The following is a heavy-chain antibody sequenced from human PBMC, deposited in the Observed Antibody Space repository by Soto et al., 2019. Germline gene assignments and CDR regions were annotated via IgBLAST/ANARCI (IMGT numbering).Heavy chain of an antibody. Sequence: QVQLQESGPGLVKPSETLSLTCTVSGGSVSSGSYYWSWIRQPPGKGLEWIGYIYYSGSTNYNPSLKSRVTIAVVTSTNQFSLKLSSVTAADTAVYDCARDWSSWSYYYYYGMDVWGQGTTVTVSS. CDR2: IYYSGST. CDR3: ARDWSSWSYYYYYGMDV. CDR1: GGSVSSGSYY. D-gene: IGHD6-13*01. J-gene: IGHJ6*02. V-gene: IGHV4-61*01.